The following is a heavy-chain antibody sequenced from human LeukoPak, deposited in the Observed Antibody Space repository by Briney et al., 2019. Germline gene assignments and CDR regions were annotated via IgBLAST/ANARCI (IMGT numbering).Heavy chain of an antibody. Sequence: GGSLRLSCTTSGFTFSSYAMHWVRQAPGKGLEWVAVISYDGSNKYYADSVKGRFTISRDNSKNTLYLQMNSLRAEDTAVYYRARDREVRGFDPWGQGTLVTVSS. V-gene: IGHV3-30*01. D-gene: IGHD3-10*01. CDR3: ARDREVRGFDP. J-gene: IGHJ5*02. CDR1: GFTFSSYA. CDR2: ISYDGSNK.